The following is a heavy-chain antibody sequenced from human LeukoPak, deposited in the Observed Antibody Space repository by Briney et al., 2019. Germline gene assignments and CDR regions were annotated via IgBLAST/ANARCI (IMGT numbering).Heavy chain of an antibody. CDR1: GFDVSDNF. CDR2: IYASGGA. J-gene: IGHJ4*02. CDR3: VRRHDY. Sequence: GGSLRLSCVASGFDVSDNFMIWVRQAPGRGLEWISIIYASGGAYHAESVKGRFTAFRDTSKNAIFLQMNNLRVGDTAIYYCVRRHDYWGQGTLVTVSS. V-gene: IGHV3-53*01.